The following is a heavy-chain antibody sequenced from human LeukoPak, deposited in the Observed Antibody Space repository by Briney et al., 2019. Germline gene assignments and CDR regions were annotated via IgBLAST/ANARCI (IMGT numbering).Heavy chain of an antibody. J-gene: IGHJ4*02. CDR1: GGSISSYY. CDR3: ARRATRGDYFDY. D-gene: IGHD5-12*01. CDR2: IYYSGST. V-gene: IGHV4-59*01. Sequence: SETLSLTCTVSGGSISSYYWSWLRQPPGKGLEWIGYIYYSGSTNYNPSLKSRVTISVDTSKNQFSLKLSSVTAADTAVYYCARRATRGDYFDYWGQGTLVTVSS.